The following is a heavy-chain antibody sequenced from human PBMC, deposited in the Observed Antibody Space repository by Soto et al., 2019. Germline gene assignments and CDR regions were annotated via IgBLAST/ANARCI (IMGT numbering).Heavy chain of an antibody. D-gene: IGHD3-3*01. J-gene: IGHJ5*02. CDR1: GGAIGSHY. CDR3: ARGQRFSDCFDP. Sequence: SETLSLTCTISGGAIGSHYWTWIRQPAGKGLEWIGRIYSSGSTQYNPSLQSRVTMSLDTSKNQFSLRLESVTAADTAVYYCARGQRFSDCFDPWGQGTLVTVSS. V-gene: IGHV4-4*07. CDR2: IYSSGST.